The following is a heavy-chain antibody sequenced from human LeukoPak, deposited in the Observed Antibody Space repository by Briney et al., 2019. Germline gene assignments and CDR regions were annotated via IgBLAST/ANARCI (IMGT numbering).Heavy chain of an antibody. D-gene: IGHD1-26*01. CDR1: GYTFTSYA. CDR2: INTNTGNP. V-gene: IGHV7-4-1*02. J-gene: IGHJ6*03. Sequence: GASVKVSCKASGYTFTSYAMNWVRQAPGQGLEWMGWINTNTGNPTYAQGFTGRFVFSLDTSVSTAYLQISSLEAEDTAVYYCARDFEGATAVYYYYYMDVWGKGTTVTVSS. CDR3: ARDFEGATAVYYYYYMDV.